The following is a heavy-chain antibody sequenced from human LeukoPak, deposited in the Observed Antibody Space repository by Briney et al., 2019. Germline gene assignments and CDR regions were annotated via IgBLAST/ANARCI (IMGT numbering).Heavy chain of an antibody. CDR1: GFTFSSYW. CDR2: IKQDGSEK. V-gene: IGHV3-7*03. D-gene: IGHD3-9*01. Sequence: GGSLRLSCAASGFTFSSYWMSWVRQAPGKGLEWVANIKQDGSEKYYVDSVKGRFTISRDNDKNSLYLQMNSLRAEDTAVYYCARHFSFYDILTGSPPDYWGQGTLVTVSS. J-gene: IGHJ4*02. CDR3: ARHFSFYDILTGSPPDY.